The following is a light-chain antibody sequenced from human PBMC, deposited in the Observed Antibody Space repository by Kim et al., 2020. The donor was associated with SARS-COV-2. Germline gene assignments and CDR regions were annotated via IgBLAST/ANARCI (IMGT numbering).Light chain of an antibody. V-gene: IGLV6-57*03. Sequence: GNTVPISSTRSSGSIDDNYVHWYQQRPGGVPTAVIYGDDQRPSGVSDRFSGSIDNSSNSASLTISGLGAEDEADYYCQSYNRDNVLFGGGTQLTVL. CDR1: SGSIDDNY. J-gene: IGLJ2*01. CDR2: GDD. CDR3: QSYNRDNVL.